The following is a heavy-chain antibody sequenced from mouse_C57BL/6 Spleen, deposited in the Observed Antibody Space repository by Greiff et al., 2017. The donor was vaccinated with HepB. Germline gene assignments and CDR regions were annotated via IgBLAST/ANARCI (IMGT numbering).Heavy chain of an antibody. J-gene: IGHJ3*01. CDR1: GFTFTDYY. CDR3: SPMISAFAY. D-gene: IGHD2-3*01. Sequence: VQLQQSGAELAKPGASVKLSCTASGFTFTDYYMHWVKQRTEQGLEWIGRIDPEDGETNYAPKFKGKATITADTSSNTAYLQLSSLTSEDTSVYCSSPMISAFAYWGQGTLVTVS. V-gene: IGHV14-2*01. CDR2: IDPEDGET.